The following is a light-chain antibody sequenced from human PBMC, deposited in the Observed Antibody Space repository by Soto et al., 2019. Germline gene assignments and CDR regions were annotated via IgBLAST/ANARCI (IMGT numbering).Light chain of an antibody. CDR2: WAS. V-gene: IGKV4-1*01. J-gene: IGKJ1*01. CDR3: LSYYSTPWT. CDR1: QSVLYSSNNKNY. Sequence: DIVMTQSPDSLAVSLGERATINCKSSQSVLYSSNNKNYLAWYQQKPGQPPKLLIYWASTRKSGVPDRCSGSGVGTDFALTISSLQAEDVALCFSLSYYSTPWTFGQGTKVEIK.